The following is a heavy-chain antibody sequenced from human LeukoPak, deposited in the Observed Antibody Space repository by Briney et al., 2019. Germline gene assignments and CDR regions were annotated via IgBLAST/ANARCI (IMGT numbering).Heavy chain of an antibody. CDR2: ISYDGSNK. Sequence: GRSLRLSCAASGLTFSSYAMHWVRQAPGKGLEWVAVISYDGSNKYYADSVKGRLTISRDNSKNTLYLQMNSLRAEDTAVYYCARETGYSSGWYSSYYYYGMDVWGQGTTVTVSS. D-gene: IGHD6-19*01. J-gene: IGHJ6*02. V-gene: IGHV3-30*04. CDR1: GLTFSSYA. CDR3: ARETGYSSGWYSSYYYYGMDV.